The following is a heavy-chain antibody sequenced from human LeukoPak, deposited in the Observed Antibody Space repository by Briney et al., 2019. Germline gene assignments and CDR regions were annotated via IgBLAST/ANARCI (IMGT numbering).Heavy chain of an antibody. CDR2: IFYSGST. CDR3: ARDDFEYSVHYGMDV. Sequence: PSETLSLTCTVSGGSISSYYWSWIRQPPGKGLEWIGYIFYSGSTNYNPSLKSRVTISVDTSKNQFSLRLRSVSAADTAVYYCARDDFEYSVHYGMDVWGQGTTVTVSS. CDR1: GGSISSYY. D-gene: IGHD3-9*01. J-gene: IGHJ6*02. V-gene: IGHV4-59*12.